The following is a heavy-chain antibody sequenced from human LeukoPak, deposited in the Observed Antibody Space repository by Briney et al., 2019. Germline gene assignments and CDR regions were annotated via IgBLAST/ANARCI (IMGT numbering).Heavy chain of an antibody. CDR2: INPSGGST. J-gene: IGHJ4*02. CDR3: ATRGAVGLDY. Sequence: ASVKVSCKASGYTFTRYYMHWVRQAPGQGLEWMGIINPSGGSTSYAQKFQGRVTMTRDMSTSTVYMELSSLRSEDTAMYYCATRGAVGLDYWGQGTLVTVSS. V-gene: IGHV1-46*01. D-gene: IGHD6-19*01. CDR1: GYTFTRYY.